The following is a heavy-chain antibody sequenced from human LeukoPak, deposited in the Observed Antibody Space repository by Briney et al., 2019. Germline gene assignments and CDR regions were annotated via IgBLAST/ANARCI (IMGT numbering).Heavy chain of an antibody. CDR1: SGSLSDKY. CDR2: INPSGRT. CDR3: ARDQLLWFGESNYYYYGMDV. Sequence: KPSETLSLTCGVYSGSLSDKYWSWIRQPPGKGLEWIGEINPSGRTNYNPSLKSRVTMSIDTSKNQFSLKLSSVTAADTAVYYCARDQLLWFGESNYYYYGMDVWGQGTTVTVSS. D-gene: IGHD3-10*01. V-gene: IGHV4-34*01. J-gene: IGHJ6*02.